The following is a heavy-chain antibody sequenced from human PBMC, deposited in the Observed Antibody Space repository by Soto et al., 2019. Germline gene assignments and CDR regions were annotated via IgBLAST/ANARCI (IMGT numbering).Heavy chain of an antibody. CDR2: INHNTNT. D-gene: IGHD2-15*01. V-gene: IGHV4-34*01. CDR3: AGGVRLFRGSFDP. J-gene: IGHJ5*02. Sequence: QVHLQQWGAGLLKPSETLSLTCAVYGGSFSDTYWNWFRQPPGKGLEWIGEINHNTNTIYNPSLKITVTTSVETSTNHFSLKLTPVPAADTAVYYCAGGVRLFRGSFDPWGQGALVTVSS. CDR1: GGSFSDTY.